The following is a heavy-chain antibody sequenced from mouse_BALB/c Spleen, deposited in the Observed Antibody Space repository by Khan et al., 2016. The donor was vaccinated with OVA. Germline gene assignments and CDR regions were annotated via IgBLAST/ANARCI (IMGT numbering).Heavy chain of an antibody. V-gene: IGHV5-9-3*01. CDR2: ISSGGSYT. CDR3: ARQWGIYDGPFDY. CDR1: GFTFSSYA. J-gene: IGHJ2*01. D-gene: IGHD2-3*01. Sequence: EVELVESGGGLVKPGGSLKLSCAASGFTFSSYAMSWVRQTPEKRLEWVATISSGGSYTYYPDSGKGRFTISRDNAKNTLSRQMSSLRSEETAMYYCARQWGIYDGPFDYWGQGTTLTVSS.